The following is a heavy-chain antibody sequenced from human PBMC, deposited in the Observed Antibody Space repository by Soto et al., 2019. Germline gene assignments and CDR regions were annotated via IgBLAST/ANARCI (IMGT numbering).Heavy chain of an antibody. CDR2: IHYSGTT. V-gene: IGHV4-59*01. CDR3: ARYNSYAIDY. J-gene: IGHJ4*02. Sequence: SETLSLTCTVSGTSISSYYWSWIRQPPGKGLEWIANIHYSGTTNYNPSLASRVTLSVDTYKNQFSRKMTSVTAADRAMYFCARYNSYAIDYWGRGTLVTVSS. CDR1: GTSISSYY. D-gene: IGHD2-8*01.